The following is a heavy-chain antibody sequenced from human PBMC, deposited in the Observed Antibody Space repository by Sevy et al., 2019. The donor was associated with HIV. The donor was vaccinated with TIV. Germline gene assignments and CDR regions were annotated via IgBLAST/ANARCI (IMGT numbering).Heavy chain of an antibody. Sequence: GGSLRLSCVASGFTFSSYWMHWVRQAPGKGLVWVSRINSDGRSTNYADSVKGRFTMSRDNAKNTLYLQMNSLRAEDTAVYYCARVGGVGYSSGSPYGMDVWGQWTSVTVSS. J-gene: IGHJ6*02. D-gene: IGHD1-26*01. V-gene: IGHV3-74*01. CDR2: INSDGRST. CDR1: GFTFSSYW. CDR3: ARVGGVGYSSGSPYGMDV.